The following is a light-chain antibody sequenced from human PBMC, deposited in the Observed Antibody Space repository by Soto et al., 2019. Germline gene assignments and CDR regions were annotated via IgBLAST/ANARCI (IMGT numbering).Light chain of an antibody. Sequence: QAVVTQPASLSASPGASASLTCTLRSGINVGTYRIYWYQQKPGSPPQYLLRYKSDSDKQQGSGVPSRFSGSKDASANAGILLISGLHSEDEADYYCMIRYSSASVFGGGTKVTVL. CDR2: YKSDSDK. J-gene: IGLJ3*02. CDR3: MIRYSSASV. CDR1: SGINVGTYR. V-gene: IGLV5-45*01.